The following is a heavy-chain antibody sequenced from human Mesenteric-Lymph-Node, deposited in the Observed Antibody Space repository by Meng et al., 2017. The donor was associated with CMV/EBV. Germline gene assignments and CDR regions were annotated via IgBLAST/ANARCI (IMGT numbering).Heavy chain of an antibody. CDR3: ARDRYGEYGDF. CDR2: IFGGGTT. V-gene: IGHV3-53*01. Sequence: GESLKISCAASGFTITNNYMAWVRRAPGKGLEWVSVIFGGGTTFHADSVKDRFTISRDNAENTLYLQMNNLRAEDTAVYYCARDRYGEYGDFWGQGTPVTVSS. CDR1: GFTITNNY. D-gene: IGHD4-17*01. J-gene: IGHJ4*02.